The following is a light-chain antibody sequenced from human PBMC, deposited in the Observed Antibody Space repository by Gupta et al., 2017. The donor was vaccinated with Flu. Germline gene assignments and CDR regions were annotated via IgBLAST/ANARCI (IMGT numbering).Light chain of an antibody. J-gene: IGKJ3*01. V-gene: IGKV1-39*01. Sequence: LQLVPSPSSLSASLGDRVTITCRADQTISNYLSWYQQKPGKAPRLLISSASHLESGVPSRFRGSGSGTNFTLTIDSLQPDDFATYYCLQGVTTPLTFGPGTNVHIQ. CDR3: LQGVTTPLT. CDR2: SAS. CDR1: QTISNY.